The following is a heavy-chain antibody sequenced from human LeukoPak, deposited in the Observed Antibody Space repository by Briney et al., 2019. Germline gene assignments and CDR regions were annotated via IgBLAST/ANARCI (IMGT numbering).Heavy chain of an antibody. V-gene: IGHV4-4*07. D-gene: IGHD1-26*01. Sequence: SETLSLTCTVSGGSISSYYWSWIRQPAGKGLEWIGRMYTSGSTYYNPSLKSRVTISVDTSKNQFSLKLSSVTAADTAVYYCASLPQWELLGRYYYYYVDVWGKGTTVTVSS. CDR2: MYTSGST. CDR3: ASLPQWELLGRYYYYYVDV. CDR1: GGSISSYY. J-gene: IGHJ6*03.